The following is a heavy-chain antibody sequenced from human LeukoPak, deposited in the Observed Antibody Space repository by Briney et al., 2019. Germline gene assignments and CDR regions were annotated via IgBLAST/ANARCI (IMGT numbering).Heavy chain of an antibody. J-gene: IGHJ4*02. CDR2: ISNSGGST. Sequence: GGSLRLSCAASKFTFSSYAMSWVRQAPGKGLEWVSSISNSGGSTYYADSVKGRFTISRDNSKNTLYLQMNSLRAEDTAVYYCAKDRLGSGWSAFDYWGQGTLVTVSS. D-gene: IGHD6-19*01. CDR1: KFTFSSYA. CDR3: AKDRLGSGWSAFDY. V-gene: IGHV3-23*01.